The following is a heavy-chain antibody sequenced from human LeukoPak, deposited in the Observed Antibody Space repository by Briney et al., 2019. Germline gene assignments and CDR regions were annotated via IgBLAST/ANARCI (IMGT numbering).Heavy chain of an antibody. D-gene: IGHD1-1*01. J-gene: IGHJ4*02. Sequence: GGSLRLSCAASGFTFSNYEMNWVRQAPGKGLEWLSYISSSGSSIYYADSVKGRFTISRNNAKNSLYLQMNSLRAEDTAVYYCARGGTTFEHWGQGTLVTVSS. V-gene: IGHV3-48*03. CDR2: ISSSGSSI. CDR1: GFTFSNYE. CDR3: ARGGTTFEH.